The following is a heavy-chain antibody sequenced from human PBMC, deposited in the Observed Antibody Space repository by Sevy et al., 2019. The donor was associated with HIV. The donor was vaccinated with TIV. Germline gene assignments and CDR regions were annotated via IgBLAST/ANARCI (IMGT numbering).Heavy chain of an antibody. V-gene: IGHV4-59*01. CDR2: IYYSGST. CDR3: ARESIGAAGDFDY. J-gene: IGHJ4*02. D-gene: IGHD6-13*01. CDR1: GASIVNYF. Sequence: SETLSLTCSVSGASIVNYFWSWIRQPPGKGLGGIGYIYYSGSTNYNPSLKSRVTISVDTSKKQFSLKLRSVTAADTAVYYCARESIGAAGDFDYWGQGTLVTVSS.